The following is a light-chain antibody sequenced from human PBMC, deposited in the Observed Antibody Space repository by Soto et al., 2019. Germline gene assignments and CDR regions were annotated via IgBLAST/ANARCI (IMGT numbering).Light chain of an antibody. CDR2: DAS. CDR1: QSISSR. CDR3: QQYSNYLRT. J-gene: IGKJ1*01. Sequence: DIQMTQSPSTLSASVGDRVTITCRASQSISSRLAWYQQKPGKTPKALIYDASGLESGVPSRFSGSGSGTEFTLTISSLQPDDFATYYCQQYSNYLRTFGQGTKLDIK. V-gene: IGKV1-5*01.